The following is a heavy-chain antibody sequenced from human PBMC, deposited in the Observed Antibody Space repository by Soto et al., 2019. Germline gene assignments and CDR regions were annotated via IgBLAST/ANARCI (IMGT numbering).Heavy chain of an antibody. Sequence: QVQLVQSGAEVKKPGSSVKVSCKASGGTFSSYTISWVRQAPGQGLEWMGRIIPILGIANYAQKFQGRVTITADKSTSTAYMELSSLRSEDTAVYYCARERDSSGYPGGIDYWGQGTLVTVSS. D-gene: IGHD3-22*01. CDR2: IIPILGIA. V-gene: IGHV1-69*08. J-gene: IGHJ4*02. CDR1: GGTFSSYT. CDR3: ARERDSSGYPGGIDY.